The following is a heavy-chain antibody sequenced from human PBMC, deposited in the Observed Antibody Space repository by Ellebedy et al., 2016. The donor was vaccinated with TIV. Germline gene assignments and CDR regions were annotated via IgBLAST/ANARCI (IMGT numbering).Heavy chain of an antibody. CDR1: GFTLSTYG. CDR2: ISTNGREK. J-gene: IGHJ6*02. D-gene: IGHD6-6*01. V-gene: IGHV3-30*18. Sequence: GESLKISCVASGFTLSTYGMHWVRHTPNKGLEWVAFISTNGREKYYIDSVKGRFTISRDISKNTLYLQMNSLRVDDTAVYYCAEEGGSSRGASGMDVWGQGTAVVVSS. CDR3: AEEGGSSRGASGMDV.